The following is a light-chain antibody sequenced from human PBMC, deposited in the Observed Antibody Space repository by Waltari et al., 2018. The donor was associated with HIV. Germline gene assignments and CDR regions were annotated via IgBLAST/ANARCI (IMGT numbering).Light chain of an antibody. Sequence: QSVLTPSPSISGTPGQRVAISCSGSSSNFGHNYVSWSQQAPGTAPPLLILGNTPPPAGLSGRCSVSGSGSSACLGISGLRSDDEANSDCAVWDNSLSAQVFGGGTTLTV. V-gene: IGLV1-47*01. J-gene: IGLJ3*02. CDR1: SSNFGHNY. CDR3: AVWDNSLSAQV. CDR2: GNT.